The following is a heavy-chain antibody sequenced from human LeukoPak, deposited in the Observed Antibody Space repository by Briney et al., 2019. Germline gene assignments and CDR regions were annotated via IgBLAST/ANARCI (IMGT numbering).Heavy chain of an antibody. CDR2: INPSGGST. CDR1: GYTFTSYY. V-gene: IGHV1-46*01. J-gene: IGHJ4*02. Sequence: ASVKVSCKASGYTFTSYYMHWVRQAPGQGLEWMGIINPSGGSTSYAQKFQGRVTMTRDTSTSTVYMELGSLRSEDTAVYYCARDVAIAAAGYYFDYWGQGTLVTVSS. CDR3: ARDVAIAAAGYYFDY. D-gene: IGHD6-13*01.